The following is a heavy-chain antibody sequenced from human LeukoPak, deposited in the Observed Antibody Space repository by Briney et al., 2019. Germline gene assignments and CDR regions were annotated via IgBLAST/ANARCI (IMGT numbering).Heavy chain of an antibody. D-gene: IGHD3-10*01. V-gene: IGHV1-69*06. Sequence: SVKVSCKASGGTFSSYAISWVRQAPGQGLEWMGGIIPIFGTANYAQKFQGRATITADKSTSTAYMELSSLRSEDTAVYYCARVAYWFGELYYYFDYWGQGTLVTVSS. CDR1: GGTFSSYA. J-gene: IGHJ4*02. CDR3: ARVAYWFGELYYYFDY. CDR2: IIPIFGTA.